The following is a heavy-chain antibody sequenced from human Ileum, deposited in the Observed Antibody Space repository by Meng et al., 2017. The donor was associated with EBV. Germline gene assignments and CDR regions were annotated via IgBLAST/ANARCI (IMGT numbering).Heavy chain of an antibody. J-gene: IGHJ4*02. CDR3: GRDQGRELINH. CDR2: VYHRGDT. D-gene: IGHD1-7*01. Sequence: VQLQGTGPGLVKPYVTLSLTFTVSGDSISSDIWWSWVRQPPGKGLEWIGEVYHRGDTNYNPSLKSRVDISVDKSKNQFYLSLFSVTAADTAVYYCGRDQGRELINHWGQGTLVTVSS. V-gene: IGHV4-4*02. CDR1: GDSISSDIW.